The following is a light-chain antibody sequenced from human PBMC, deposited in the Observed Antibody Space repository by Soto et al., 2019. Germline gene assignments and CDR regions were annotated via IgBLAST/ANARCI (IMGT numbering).Light chain of an antibody. Sequence: QSALTQPASVSGSPGQSITISCAGTSSDVGGYNYVSRYQQHPGKVPRLIISDVNTRPSGVSDRFSRSKSGNTASLTISGLQAEDEADYYCASFTRSVTVVFGGGTKLTVL. CDR2: DVN. V-gene: IGLV2-14*03. CDR1: SSDVGGYNY. J-gene: IGLJ2*01. CDR3: ASFTRSVTVV.